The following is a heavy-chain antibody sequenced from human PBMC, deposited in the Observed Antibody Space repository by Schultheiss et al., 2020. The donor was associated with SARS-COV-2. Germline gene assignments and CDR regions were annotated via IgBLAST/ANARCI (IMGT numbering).Heavy chain of an antibody. Sequence: ASVKVSCKTSGGAFSNYAISWVRQAPGQGLEWMGIINPSGGSTSYAQKFQGRVTMTRDTSTSTVYMELSSLRSEDTAVYYCARDGPDYGDYVPYYYYGMDVWGQGTTVTVSS. CDR1: GGAFSNYA. V-gene: IGHV1-46*01. CDR3: ARDGPDYGDYVPYYYYGMDV. J-gene: IGHJ6*02. D-gene: IGHD4-17*01. CDR2: INPSGGST.